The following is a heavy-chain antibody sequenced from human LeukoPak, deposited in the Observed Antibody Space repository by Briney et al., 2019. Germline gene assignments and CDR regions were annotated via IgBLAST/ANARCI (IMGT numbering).Heavy chain of an antibody. V-gene: IGHV3-11*01. CDR3: AALRITMTRPIDH. Sequence: GGSLRLSCTASGFIFSDYYMSWIRQAPGKGLEWVSYITNSGSTIYYADSVKSRFTISRDNAKNSLYLQMNSLRAEDTAVYYCAALRITMTRPIDHWGQGTLVTVSS. CDR1: GFIFSDYY. D-gene: IGHD4-17*01. J-gene: IGHJ4*02. CDR2: ITNSGSTI.